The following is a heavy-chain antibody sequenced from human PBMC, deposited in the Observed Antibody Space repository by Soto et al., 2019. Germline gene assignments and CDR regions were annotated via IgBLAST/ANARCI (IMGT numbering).Heavy chain of an antibody. J-gene: IGHJ6*02. CDR1: GDSVSSNSAA. CDR3: ARVSSPYYDFWSGYYTYYYGMDV. V-gene: IGHV6-1*01. Sequence: PSQTLSLTCAISGDSVSSNSAAWNWIRQSPSRGLEWLGRTYYRSKWYNDYAVSVKSRITINPDTSKNQFSLQLNSVTPEDTAVYYCARVSSPYYDFWSGYYTYYYGMDVWGQGTTVTVSS. D-gene: IGHD3-3*01. CDR2: TYYRSKWYN.